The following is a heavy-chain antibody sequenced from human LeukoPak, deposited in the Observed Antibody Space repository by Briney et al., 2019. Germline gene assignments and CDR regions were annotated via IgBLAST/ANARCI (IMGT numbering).Heavy chain of an antibody. CDR2: TSSSDAGK. V-gene: IGHV3-23*01. J-gene: IGHJ6*03. CDR1: GVTFSSYA. D-gene: IGHD6-6*01. Sequence: GGSLRLSCAASGVTFSSYAMSWVRRAPGKGLEGVSATSSSDAGKYYADSVRGRFTISRDNSRNTMYLQMTSLRAEDTAVYYCARSSFPSYFYYYMDVWGKGTTVTVSS. CDR3: ARSSFPSYFYYYMDV.